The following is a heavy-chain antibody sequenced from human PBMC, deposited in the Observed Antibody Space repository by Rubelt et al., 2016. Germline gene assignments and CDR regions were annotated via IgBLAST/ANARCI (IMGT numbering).Heavy chain of an antibody. Sequence: QEQLQESGPGLVKPSETLTLTCNVSGFSISSGYYWGWIRQPPGKGLEWIGTMYPSGTTYYNSSLKSRAAISVDTSNNQFPLRLRSVTAADTAVYYCVREPRDVWGKGITVTVSS. V-gene: IGHV4-38-2*02. J-gene: IGHJ6*04. CDR2: MYPSGTT. CDR1: GFSISSGYY. CDR3: VREPRDV.